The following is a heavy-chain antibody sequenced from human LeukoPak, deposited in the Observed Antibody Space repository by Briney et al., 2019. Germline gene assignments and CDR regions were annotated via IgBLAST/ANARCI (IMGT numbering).Heavy chain of an antibody. CDR1: GRTFSSYA. CDR2: IIPIFGTA. CDR3: ARDGYNSGAFDI. V-gene: IGHV1-69*05. D-gene: IGHD5-24*01. J-gene: IGHJ3*02. Sequence: SVKVSCKASGRTFSSYAISWVRQAPGQGLEWMGGIIPIFGTANYAQKFQGRVTITTDESTSTAYMELSSLRSEDTAVYYCARDGYNSGAFDIWGQGTMVTVSS.